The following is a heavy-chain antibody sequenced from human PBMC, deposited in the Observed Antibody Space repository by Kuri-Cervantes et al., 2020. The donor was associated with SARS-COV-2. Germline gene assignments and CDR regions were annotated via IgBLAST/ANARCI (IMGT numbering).Heavy chain of an antibody. CDR1: GGTFISSS. CDR2: INLMFDSA. V-gene: IGHV1-69*08. CDR3: ARVHCISVSCFSAYPLDV. D-gene: IGHD2-2*01. Sequence: SVKVSCKASGGTFISSSITWVRQAPGQGLEWMRRINLMFDSANYAQKVQGRVTITADKSTRITYMELSSLTSEDTAVYYCARVHCISVSCFSAYPLDVWGQGTTVTVSS. J-gene: IGHJ6*02.